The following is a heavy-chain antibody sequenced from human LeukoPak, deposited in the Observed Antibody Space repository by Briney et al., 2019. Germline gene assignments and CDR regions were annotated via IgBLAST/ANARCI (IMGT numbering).Heavy chain of an antibody. Sequence: TSETLSLTCAVYGVSFSGYCWSWIRQPPGKGLEWIGEINHSGSTNYNPSLKSRVTISVDTSKNQFSLKLNSVTAADTAVYYCARGGFRAAAGTALWYWGQGTLVTVSS. CDR3: ARGGFRAAAGTALWY. CDR1: GVSFSGYC. D-gene: IGHD6-13*01. V-gene: IGHV4-34*01. J-gene: IGHJ4*02. CDR2: INHSGST.